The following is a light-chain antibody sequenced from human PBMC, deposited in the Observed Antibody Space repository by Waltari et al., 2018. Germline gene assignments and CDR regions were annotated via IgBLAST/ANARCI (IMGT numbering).Light chain of an antibody. CDR3: QRYSGYPPT. CDR1: QSINTL. Sequence: DIQMTQSPSTLSASVGDRITITCRASQSINTLLAWYQQKPGKAPKLLISKASSLQSEVPSRFSGSGFGTEFTLTISSLQPDDSATYYCQRYSGYPPTFGGGTKVEIK. J-gene: IGKJ4*01. V-gene: IGKV1-5*03. CDR2: KAS.